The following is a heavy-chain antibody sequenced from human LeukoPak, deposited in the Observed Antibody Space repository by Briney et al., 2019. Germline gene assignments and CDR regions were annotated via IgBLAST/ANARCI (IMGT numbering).Heavy chain of an antibody. Sequence: GGSLRLSCAASGFTFSSYAMSWVRQAPGKGLEWVSTISASGGSTYYADSVKGRFTISRDNSKNTLYLQMNSLRAEDTAVYYCAKGDPLARQVPFDYWGQGTLVTVSS. V-gene: IGHV3-23*01. J-gene: IGHJ4*02. CDR2: ISASGGST. D-gene: IGHD3-10*01. CDR3: AKGDPLARQVPFDY. CDR1: GFTFSSYA.